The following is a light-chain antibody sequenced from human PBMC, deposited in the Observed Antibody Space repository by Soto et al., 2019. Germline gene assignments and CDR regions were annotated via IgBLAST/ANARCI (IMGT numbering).Light chain of an antibody. CDR2: WAS. CDR3: QQFYSSPVN. CDR1: QSVLYSSNNKNY. Sequence: DIMVTQSPDSLAVSLGERATINCKSSQSVLYSSNNKNYLAWYQQKPGQPPKLLIYWASTRESGVPDRFSGSGSGKDFTLTISSLQAEDVAVYFCQQFYSSPVNFGGGTKVEIK. V-gene: IGKV4-1*01. J-gene: IGKJ4*01.